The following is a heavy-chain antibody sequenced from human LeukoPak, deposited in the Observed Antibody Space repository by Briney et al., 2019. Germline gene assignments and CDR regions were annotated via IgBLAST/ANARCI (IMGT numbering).Heavy chain of an antibody. Sequence: ASVKVSCKASGYTFTSYAMHWVRQAPGQRLEWMGWINAGNGNTKYSQEFQGRVTITRDTSASTAYMELSSLRSEDMAVYYCARSVYYYGSGSYPNPFDYWGQGTLVTVSS. V-gene: IGHV1-3*03. CDR1: GYTFTSYA. D-gene: IGHD3-10*01. CDR3: ARSVYYYGSGSYPNPFDY. J-gene: IGHJ4*02. CDR2: INAGNGNT.